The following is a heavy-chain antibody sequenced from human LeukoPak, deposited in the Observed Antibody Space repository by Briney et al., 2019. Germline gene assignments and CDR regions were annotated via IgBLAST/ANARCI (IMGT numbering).Heavy chain of an antibody. CDR3: AKEGPAYDILTGHYYYYSMDV. D-gene: IGHD3-9*01. CDR2: ISGSGDTT. Sequence: GGSLRLSCAASGFTFSSYAMSWVRQVPGKGLEWVSAISGSGDTTYYADSVKGRLTISRDNSKNTLYFQMNSLRAEDTAIYYCAKEGPAYDILTGHYYYYSMDVWGKGTTVTVSS. J-gene: IGHJ6*04. V-gene: IGHV3-23*01. CDR1: GFTFSSYA.